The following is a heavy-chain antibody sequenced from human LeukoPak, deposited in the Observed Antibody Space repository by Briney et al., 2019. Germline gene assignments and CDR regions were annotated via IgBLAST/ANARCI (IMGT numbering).Heavy chain of an antibody. CDR1: GFTFSSYW. V-gene: IGHV3-7*01. J-gene: IGHJ6*03. CDR3: ARRVATTHHYYYYYYMDV. CDR2: IKQDGSEK. D-gene: IGHD5-12*01. Sequence: GGSLRLSCAASGFTFSSYWMSWVRQAPGKGLEWVANIKQDGSEKYYVDSVKGRFTISRDNAKNSLYLQMNSLRAEDTAVYYCARRVATTHHYYYYYYMDVWGKGTTVTISS.